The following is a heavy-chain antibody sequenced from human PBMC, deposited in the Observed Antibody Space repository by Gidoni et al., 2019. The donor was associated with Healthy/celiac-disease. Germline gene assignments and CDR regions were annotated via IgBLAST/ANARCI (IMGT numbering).Heavy chain of an antibody. V-gene: IGHV3-23*01. J-gene: IGHJ4*02. Sequence: EVQLLESGGGLVQPGGSLRRSYAASGFTFSSYAMSWVRQAPGKGLEWVSAISGSGGSTYYADSVKGRFTISRDNSKNTLYLQMNSLRAEDTAVYYCAKDWSITGSHFDYWGQGTLVTVSS. CDR3: AKDWSITGSHFDY. CDR1: GFTFSSYA. D-gene: IGHD1-20*01. CDR2: ISGSGGST.